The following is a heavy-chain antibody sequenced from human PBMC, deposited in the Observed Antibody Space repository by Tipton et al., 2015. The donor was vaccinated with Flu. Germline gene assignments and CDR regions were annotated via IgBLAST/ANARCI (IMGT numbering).Heavy chain of an antibody. CDR1: GYSFTSYW. D-gene: IGHD6-13*01. CDR3: ARPRLESSSWPIDF. V-gene: IGHV5-51*01. CDR2: INPDDSDT. Sequence: QLVQSGAEVKKAGGPLKISCKGSGYSFTSYWIGWVRQMPGKGLERMGIINPDDSDTRYSPSFHGQVTISVDKSIRTAYLQWSSLKASDTAIYYCARPRLESSSWPIDFWGRGTLVTVSS. J-gene: IGHJ4*01.